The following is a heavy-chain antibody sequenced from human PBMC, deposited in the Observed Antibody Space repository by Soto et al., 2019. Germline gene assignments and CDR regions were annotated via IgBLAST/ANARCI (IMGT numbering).Heavy chain of an antibody. V-gene: IGHV5-51*01. D-gene: IGHD3-16*01. CDR3: ARRGGEYDYAMDV. CDR1: GSSFTSYW. CDR2: IYPGDSDT. Sequence: PGESLKISCKGSGSSFTSYWIGWVRQMPGKGLEWMGIIYPGDSDTRYSPSFQGQVTISADKSIGTACLRWSSLKASDTTIYYWARRGGEYDYAMDVWGQGTTVTVSS. J-gene: IGHJ6*02.